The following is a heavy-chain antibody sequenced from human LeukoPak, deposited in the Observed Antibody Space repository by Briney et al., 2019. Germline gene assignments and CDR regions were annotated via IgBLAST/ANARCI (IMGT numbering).Heavy chain of an antibody. CDR3: AREGWGYNDGRGSFDY. J-gene: IGHJ4*02. Sequence: SETLSLTCTVSGGSISSYYWSWIRQPPGKRLEWIGYIFYRGSTNYNPSLKSRVAISEDTSKNQFSLNLSSVTAADTAVYYCAREGWGYNDGRGSFDYWGQGTLVTVSS. D-gene: IGHD3-22*01. CDR1: GGSISSYY. CDR2: IFYRGST. V-gene: IGHV4-59*01.